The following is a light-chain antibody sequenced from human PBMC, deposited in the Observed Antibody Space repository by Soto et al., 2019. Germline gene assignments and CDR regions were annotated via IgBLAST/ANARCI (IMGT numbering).Light chain of an antibody. Sequence: DIQMTQSPSTLSASVGDRVTITCRARQSISSWLAWYQQKPGTAPNLLIYKASTLQSGVPSRFSGSGSGTEFTRTISSLQPDDSATYYCQQYSDNWTFGQGTKVEIK. CDR2: KAS. J-gene: IGKJ1*01. CDR3: QQYSDNWT. CDR1: QSISSW. V-gene: IGKV1-5*03.